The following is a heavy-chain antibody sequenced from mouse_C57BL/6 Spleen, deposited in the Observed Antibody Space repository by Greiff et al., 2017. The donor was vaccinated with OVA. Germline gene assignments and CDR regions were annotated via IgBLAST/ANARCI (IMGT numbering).Heavy chain of an antibody. CDR2: IDPSDSYT. D-gene: IGHD1-1*01. V-gene: IGHV1-69*01. CDR1: GYTFTSYW. CDR3: AKTTVVADWYFDV. Sequence: QVQLQQPGAELVMPGASVKLSCKASGYTFTSYWMHWVKQRPGQGLEWIGEIDPSDSYTNYNQKFKGKSTLTVDKSSSTAYMQLSSLTSEDSAVYDCAKTTVVADWYFDVWGTGTTVTVSS. J-gene: IGHJ1*03.